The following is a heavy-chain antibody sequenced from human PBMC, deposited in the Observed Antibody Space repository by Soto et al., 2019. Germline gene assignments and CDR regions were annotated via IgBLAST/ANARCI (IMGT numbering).Heavy chain of an antibody. CDR3: AKDHAYYYDSSGYYWGPDDAFDI. CDR2: ISYDGSNK. Sequence: SLRLSCAASVFTFSSYGMHWVRQAPGKGLEWVAVISYDGSNKYYADSVKGRFTISRDNSKNTLYLQMNSLRAEDTAVYYCAKDHAYYYDSSGYYWGPDDAFDIWGQGTMVTVSS. CDR1: VFTFSSYG. J-gene: IGHJ3*02. D-gene: IGHD3-22*01. V-gene: IGHV3-30*18.